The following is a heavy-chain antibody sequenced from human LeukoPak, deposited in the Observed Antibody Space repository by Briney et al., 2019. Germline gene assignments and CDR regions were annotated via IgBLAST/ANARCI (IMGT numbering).Heavy chain of an antibody. CDR2: IIPIFGTA. V-gene: IGHV1-69*13. CDR3: ARGGTTVIRFDD. J-gene: IGHJ4*02. CDR1: GGTFSSYA. Sequence: SVKVSCKASGGTFSSYAISWVRQAPGQGLEWMGGIIPIFGTANYAQKFQGRVTITADEYTTTAYLEVSSLTSEDTAVYYCARGGTTVIRFDDWGQGTLVTVSS. D-gene: IGHD4-23*01.